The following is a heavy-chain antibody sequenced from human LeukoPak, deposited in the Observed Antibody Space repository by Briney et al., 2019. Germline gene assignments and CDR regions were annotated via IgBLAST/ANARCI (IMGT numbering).Heavy chain of an antibody. D-gene: IGHD3-10*01. J-gene: IGHJ3*02. CDR2: IYTSGTI. CDR3: AKSNGYGLVDI. CDR1: GGSISSYY. V-gene: IGHV4-4*07. Sequence: SETLSLTCTVSGGSISSYYWSWIRQPAGTALEWIGRIYTSGTITYNPSLKSRATMSVDTSKNQFSLKLSSVTAADTAVYYCAKSNGYGLVDIWGQGTMVTVSS.